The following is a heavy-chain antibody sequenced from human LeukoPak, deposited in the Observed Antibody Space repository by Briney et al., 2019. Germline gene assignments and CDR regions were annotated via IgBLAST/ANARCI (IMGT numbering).Heavy chain of an antibody. J-gene: IGHJ3*02. D-gene: IGHD3-9*01. CDR3: ARGGAYYDILTGSPKGAFDI. Sequence: GGSLRLSCAAPGFTFSDYYMSWIRQAPGKGLEWVSYISSSSSYTNYADSVKGRFTISRDNAKNSLYLQMNSLRAEDTAVYYYARGGAYYDILTGSPKGAFDIWGQGTMVTVSS. CDR2: ISSSSSYT. V-gene: IGHV3-11*06. CDR1: GFTFSDYY.